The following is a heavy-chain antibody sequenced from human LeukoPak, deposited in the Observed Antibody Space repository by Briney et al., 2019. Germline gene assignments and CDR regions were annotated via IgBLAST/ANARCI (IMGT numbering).Heavy chain of an antibody. Sequence: GGSLRLSCAASGFTLSENNVHWVRQAPGKGLEWVALISNDGNSKDYADSVKGRFTLSGDNSKTTVYLQMNSLRAEDTAVYYCARDRSGLYSVDHWGQGTLVIVSS. V-gene: IGHV3-30-3*01. D-gene: IGHD2-15*01. CDR3: ARDRSGLYSVDH. CDR2: ISNDGNSK. J-gene: IGHJ4*02. CDR1: GFTLSENN.